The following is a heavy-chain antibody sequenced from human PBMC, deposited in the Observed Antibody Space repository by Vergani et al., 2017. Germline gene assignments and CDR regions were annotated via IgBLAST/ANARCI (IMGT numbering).Heavy chain of an antibody. J-gene: IGHJ6*02. CDR1: GFTFNIYS. CDR3: ASPRTAENLPKPLYYFYGLDV. D-gene: IGHD7-27*01. V-gene: IGHV1-69*01. Sequence: VQLVESGGGLVQPGGSLRLSCAASGFTFNIYSVSWLRQAPGQGPEWMGGITPFFPTGHYAQKFQGRVTITADESATTVYMELSSLRSEDTAVYYCASPRTAENLPKPLYYFYGLDVWGQGTTVTVSS. CDR2: ITPFFPTG.